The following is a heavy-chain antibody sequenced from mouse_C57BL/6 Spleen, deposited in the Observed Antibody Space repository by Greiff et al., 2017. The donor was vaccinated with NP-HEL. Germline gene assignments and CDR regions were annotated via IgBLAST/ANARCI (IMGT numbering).Heavy chain of an antibody. J-gene: IGHJ2*01. CDR1: GYTFTSYW. D-gene: IGHD4-1*01. CDR3: ARWGNWDDY. Sequence: VQLQQPGAELVRPGTSVKLSCKASGYTFTSYWMHWVKQRPGQGLEWIGVIDPSDSYTNYNQKFKGKATLTVDTSSSTAYMQLSSLTSEDSAVYYCARWGNWDDYWGQGTTLTVSS. V-gene: IGHV1-59*01. CDR2: IDPSDSYT.